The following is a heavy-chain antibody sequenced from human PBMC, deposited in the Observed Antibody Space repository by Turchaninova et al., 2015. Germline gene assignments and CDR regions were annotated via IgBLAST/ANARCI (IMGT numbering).Heavy chain of an antibody. V-gene: IGHV3-9*01. CDR1: WVTFDEYA. CDR2: ISWNSGRI. J-gene: IGHJ3*01. CDR3: AKDLITMVQGHAFDL. D-gene: IGHD3-10*01. Sequence: VQLVESGGGLVQPGRSPTSSCSHTWVTFDEYAMHWGREGPGKGLEWVAGISWNSGRIVYEDSVKRRFTISRDNAKNSLYLQMNSLRNEDTAFYYCAKDLITMVQGHAFDLWGQGTMVTVSS.